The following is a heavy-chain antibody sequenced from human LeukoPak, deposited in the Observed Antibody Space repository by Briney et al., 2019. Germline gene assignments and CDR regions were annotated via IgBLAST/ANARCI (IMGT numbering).Heavy chain of an antibody. CDR3: ARQSSVTRSGLDS. Sequence: GGSLRLSCADSGFTFNSHMHWVRQAPGEGLEGVAAISYDGSNKKYGDSVKGRFTISSDNSKNTLYLQMNSLRPEDTAVYYCARQSSVTRSGLDSWGQGTLVTVSS. D-gene: IGHD4-17*01. CDR1: GFTFNSH. J-gene: IGHJ4*02. CDR2: ISYDGSNK. V-gene: IGHV3-30*04.